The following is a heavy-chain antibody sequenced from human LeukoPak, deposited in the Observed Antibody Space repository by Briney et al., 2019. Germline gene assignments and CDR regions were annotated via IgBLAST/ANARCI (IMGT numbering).Heavy chain of an antibody. D-gene: IGHD2-15*01. J-gene: IGHJ4*02. CDR1: GFTFDDYA. V-gene: IGHV3-43D*03. Sequence: PGGSLRLSCAASGFTFDDYAMHWVRQAPGKGLEWVSLISWDGGSTYYADSVKGRFTISRDNSKNSLYLQMNSLRAEDTALYYCAEGYCSGGSCYFPPGVYWGQGTLVTVSS. CDR2: ISWDGGST. CDR3: AEGYCSGGSCYFPPGVY.